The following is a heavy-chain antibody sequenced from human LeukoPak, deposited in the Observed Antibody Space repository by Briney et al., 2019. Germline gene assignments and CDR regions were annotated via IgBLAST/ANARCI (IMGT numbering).Heavy chain of an antibody. V-gene: IGHV3-48*03. J-gene: IGHJ6*02. CDR1: GFTFSNYE. CDR3: AREGSIYYFYGMDV. CDR2: ISGSGSTI. Sequence: GGSLRLSCAASGFTFSNYEMNWVRQAPGKGLEWVSYISGSGSTIYYADSVKGRFTISRDNAKSSLYLQMNSLRAEDTAVYYCAREGSIYYFYGMDVWGQGTTVTVSS. D-gene: IGHD2-15*01.